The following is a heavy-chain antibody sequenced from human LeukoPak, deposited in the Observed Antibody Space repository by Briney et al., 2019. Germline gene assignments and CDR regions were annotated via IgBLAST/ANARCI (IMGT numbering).Heavy chain of an antibody. D-gene: IGHD3-22*01. CDR2: ISGSGGST. J-gene: IGHJ3*02. V-gene: IGHV3-23*01. Sequence: PGGSLRLSCAASGFTFSSYAMSWVRQAPGKGLEWVSAISGSGGSTYYADSVKGRFTISRDNSKNTLYLQMNSLRAEDTAVYYCAKVRHYYDSSGLPGHAFDIWGQGTMVTVSS. CDR3: AKVRHYYDSSGLPGHAFDI. CDR1: GFTFSSYA.